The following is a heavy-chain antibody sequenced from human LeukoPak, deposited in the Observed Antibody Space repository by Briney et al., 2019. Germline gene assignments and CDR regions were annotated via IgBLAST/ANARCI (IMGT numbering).Heavy chain of an antibody. D-gene: IGHD3-22*01. CDR1: GDSISSSSFH. Sequence: SETLSLTCTVSGDSISSSSFHWGWIRQPPGRGLEWVASTHYSGITYYSPSLKSRVTVSVDTSRNRFSLQLSSVTAADTAVYYCVRIYYESSGYYLTDYYFDSWGQGTLVTVSS. J-gene: IGHJ4*02. CDR2: THYSGIT. CDR3: VRIYYESSGYYLTDYYFDS. V-gene: IGHV4-39*01.